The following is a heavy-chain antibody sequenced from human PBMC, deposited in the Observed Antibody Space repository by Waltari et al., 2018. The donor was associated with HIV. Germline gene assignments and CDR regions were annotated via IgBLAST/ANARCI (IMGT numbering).Heavy chain of an antibody. D-gene: IGHD6-19*01. CDR2: IYYSGST. Sequence: QVQLQESGPGLVKPSETLSLTCTVSGGTISSYYWCWIRQPPGKGLEWIGYIYYSGSTNYNPSLKSRVTISVDTSKNQFSLKRSSVTAADTAVYYCARDQAVAGVDAFDIWGQGTMVTVSS. V-gene: IGHV4-59*01. CDR1: GGTISSYY. J-gene: IGHJ3*02. CDR3: ARDQAVAGVDAFDI.